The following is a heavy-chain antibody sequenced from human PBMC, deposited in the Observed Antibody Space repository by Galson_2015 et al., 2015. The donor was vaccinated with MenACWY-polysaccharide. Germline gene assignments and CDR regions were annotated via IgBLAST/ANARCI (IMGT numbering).Heavy chain of an antibody. Sequence: ETLSLTCTVSGGSISSSSYYWGWIRQPPGQGLEWIGSIYYSGSTYYNPSLKSRVTISVDTSKNQFSLKLSSVTAADTAVYYCARVNGGYTNWGQGTLVTVSS. J-gene: IGHJ4*02. V-gene: IGHV4-39*01. CDR2: IYYSGST. D-gene: IGHD2-8*01. CDR3: ARVNGGYTN. CDR1: GGSISSSSYY.